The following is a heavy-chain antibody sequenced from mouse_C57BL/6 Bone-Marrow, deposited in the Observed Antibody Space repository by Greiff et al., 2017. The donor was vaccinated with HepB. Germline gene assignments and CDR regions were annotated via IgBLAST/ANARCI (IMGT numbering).Heavy chain of an antibody. V-gene: IGHV14-4*01. CDR2: IDPENGDT. CDR3: TLYYYGSS. D-gene: IGHD1-1*01. CDR1: GFNIKDDY. J-gene: IGHJ2*01. Sequence: EVMLVESGAELVRPGASVKLSCTASGFNIKDDYMHWVKQRPEQGLEWIGWIDPENGDTEYASKFQGKATITADTSSNTAYLQLSSLTSEDTAVYYCTLYYYGSSWGQGTTLTVSS.